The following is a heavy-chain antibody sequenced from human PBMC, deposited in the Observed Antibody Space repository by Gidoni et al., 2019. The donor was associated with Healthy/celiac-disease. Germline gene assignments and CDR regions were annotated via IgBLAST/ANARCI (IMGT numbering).Heavy chain of an antibody. Sequence: QVQVVESGGGVVQPGRSLRLSCATSGFTFRSYGMHWARQAPGKGLEWVAVLSHDGSNKIYADSVKGRFTISRDSSKNTLYLQMNSLRPEDTAVYYCAKDRTEGQWLELSYFDLWGRGALVTVSS. V-gene: IGHV3-30*18. CDR1: GFTFRSYG. D-gene: IGHD6-19*01. J-gene: IGHJ2*01. CDR3: AKDRTEGQWLELSYFDL. CDR2: LSHDGSNK.